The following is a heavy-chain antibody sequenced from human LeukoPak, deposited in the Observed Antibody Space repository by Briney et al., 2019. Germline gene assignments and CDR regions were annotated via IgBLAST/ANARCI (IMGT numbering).Heavy chain of an antibody. CDR2: IYHSGST. CDR3: ARSGGYSGYDRGSFDY. J-gene: IGHJ4*02. CDR1: GGSISSSSYY. V-gene: IGHV4-39*07. Sequence: SETLSLTCTVSGGSISSSSYYWGWIRQPPGKGLEWIGSIYHSGSTYYNPSLKSRVTISVDTSKNQFSLKLSSVTAADTAVYYCARSGGYSGYDRGSFDYWGQGTLVTVSS. D-gene: IGHD5-12*01.